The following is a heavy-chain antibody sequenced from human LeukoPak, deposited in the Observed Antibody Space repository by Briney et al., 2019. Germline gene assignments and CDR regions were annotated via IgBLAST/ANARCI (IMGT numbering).Heavy chain of an antibody. V-gene: IGHV3-23*01. CDR3: AKGPAVPDYYDRSGPT. D-gene: IGHD3-22*01. CDR1: GFTFSSYA. Sequence: GGSLRLSCAASGFTFSSYAMSWVRQAPGKGLEWVSAISGRGGSTYYADSVKGRFTISRDNSKTPLYLQMNRLRAEDTAVYYCAKGPAVPDYYDRSGPTWGQGPLVTVSS. CDR2: ISGRGGST. J-gene: IGHJ5*02.